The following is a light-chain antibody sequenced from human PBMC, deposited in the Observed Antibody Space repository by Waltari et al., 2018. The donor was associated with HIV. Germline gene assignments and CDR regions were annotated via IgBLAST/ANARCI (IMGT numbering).Light chain of an antibody. CDR1: SSDVGGYNY. V-gene: IGLV2-8*01. CDR3: SSYAGSNDFGV. CDR2: EVS. Sequence: QSALTQPPSASGSPGQSVTISCTGTSSDVGGYNYVSWYQQHPGKAPKLMIYEVSKRPAGGPDRLSGSKSGNTAPRTVSGLQAEDEADDYCSSYAGSNDFGVFGGGTKLTV. J-gene: IGLJ2*01.